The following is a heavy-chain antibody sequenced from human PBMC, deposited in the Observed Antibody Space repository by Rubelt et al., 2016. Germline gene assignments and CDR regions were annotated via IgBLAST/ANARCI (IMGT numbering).Heavy chain of an antibody. CDR1: GYTFTSYA. V-gene: IGHV1-46*01. Sequence: QVQLVQSGSELKKPGASVKVSCKTSGYTFTSYAMNWVRQAPGQGLEWVGRIDPDGGKTTYAQSFQGRVTMISDPTTRTVVMELNKLKAEDTAVYYCARDKWEQFYWYLDVWGRGTQVSVSS. D-gene: IGHD1-26*01. J-gene: IGHJ2*01. CDR3: ARDKWEQFYWYLDV. CDR2: IDPDGGKT.